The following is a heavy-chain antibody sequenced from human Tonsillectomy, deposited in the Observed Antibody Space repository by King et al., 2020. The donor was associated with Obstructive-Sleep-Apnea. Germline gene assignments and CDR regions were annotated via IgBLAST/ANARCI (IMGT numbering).Heavy chain of an antibody. J-gene: IGHJ3*02. CDR3: ARGRGATLLIDAFDI. D-gene: IGHD1-26*01. CDR1: GFTVSSNY. CDR2: IYSGGST. V-gene: IGHV3-53*04. Sequence: QLVQSGGGLVQPGGSLRLSCAASGFTVSSNYMSWVRQAPGKGLEWVSVIYSGGSTYYADSVKGRFTISRHNSKNTLYLQMNSLRAEDTAVYYCARGRGATLLIDAFDIWGQGTMVTVSS.